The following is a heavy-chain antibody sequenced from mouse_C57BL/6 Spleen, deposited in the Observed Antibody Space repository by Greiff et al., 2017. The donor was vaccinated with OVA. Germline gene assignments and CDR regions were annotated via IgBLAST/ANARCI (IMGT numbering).Heavy chain of an antibody. Sequence: EVKLVDSGGGLVQSGRSLKLSCATSGFTFSDFYMDWVRQAPGKGLEWIAASRNKANDYTTEYSASVKGRFIVSRDTSQSILYLQMNAMRAEDTAIYYCARDEYAMDDWGQGTSVTVSS. CDR1: GFTFSDFY. CDR2: SRNKANDYTT. J-gene: IGHJ4*01. V-gene: IGHV7-1*01. CDR3: ARDEYAMDD.